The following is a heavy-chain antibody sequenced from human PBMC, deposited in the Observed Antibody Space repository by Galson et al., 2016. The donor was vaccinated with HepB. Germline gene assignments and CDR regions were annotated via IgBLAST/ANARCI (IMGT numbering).Heavy chain of an antibody. CDR3: ARASISHFDF. Sequence: SLRLSCAASDFTVNSHYLTWVRQAPGKGLEWVSIIFSGGSTFYADSVKGRFTISRDDSKNTLYLQMGSLRDEDTAVYFCARASISHFDFWGQGILVTVSS. CDR1: DFTVNSHY. J-gene: IGHJ4*02. CDR2: IFSGGST. V-gene: IGHV3-53*01.